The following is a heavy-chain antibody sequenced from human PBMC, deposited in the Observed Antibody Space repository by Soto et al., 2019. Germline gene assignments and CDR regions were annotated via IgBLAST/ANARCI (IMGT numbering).Heavy chain of an antibody. CDR2: IYYSGST. J-gene: IGHJ4*02. Sequence: SETLSLTCAVYGGSFSGYYWSWIRQPPGKGLEWIGYIYYSGSTNYNPSLKSRVTISVDTSKNQFSLKLSSVTAEDTAVYYCARHHDSWGQGTLVTVSS. CDR1: GGSFSGYY. V-gene: IGHV4-59*08. CDR3: ARHHDS.